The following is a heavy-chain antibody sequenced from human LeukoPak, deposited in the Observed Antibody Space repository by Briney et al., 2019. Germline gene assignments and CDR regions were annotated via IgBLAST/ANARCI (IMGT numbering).Heavy chain of an antibody. CDR1: GFTVSSNY. J-gene: IGHJ2*01. V-gene: IGHV3-53*01. CDR2: IYRGGST. CDR3: ARGEAGDDTNWFSDL. Sequence: GRSLRLSCAASGFTVSSNYMSWVRQAPGKGLEWVSVIYRGGSTYYADSVRGRFTISRDNAKNTLYLQMNSLRAEDTAVYYWARGEAGDDTNWFSDLWGRGTLVTVSS. D-gene: IGHD3-10*01.